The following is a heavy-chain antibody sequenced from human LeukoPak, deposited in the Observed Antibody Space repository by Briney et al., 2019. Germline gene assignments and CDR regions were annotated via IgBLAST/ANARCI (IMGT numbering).Heavy chain of an antibody. J-gene: IGHJ4*02. CDR2: ISGSGGST. V-gene: IGHV3-23*01. CDR1: GFTFSSYA. CDR3: AKDTSPYYDFWSGYYPY. D-gene: IGHD3-3*01. Sequence: GGSLRLSCAASGFTFSSYAMSWVRQAPGKGLEWVSAISGSGGSTYYADSVKGRFTISRDNSKNTLYLQMNSLRVEDTAVYYCAKDTSPYYDFWSGYYPYWGQGTLVTVSS.